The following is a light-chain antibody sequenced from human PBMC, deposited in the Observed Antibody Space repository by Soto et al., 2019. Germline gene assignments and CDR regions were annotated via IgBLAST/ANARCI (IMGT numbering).Light chain of an antibody. V-gene: IGLV2-14*01. CDR1: SSDVGGYNY. CDR2: DVS. Sequence: QSALTQPASVSGSPGQSITISSTGTSSDVGGYNYVSWYQQHPGKAPKLMIYDVSNRPSGVSNRFSGSKSGNTASLTISGLQAEDEADYCCSSYTSSSTLLYVFGTGTKLTVL. J-gene: IGLJ1*01. CDR3: SSYTSSSTLLYV.